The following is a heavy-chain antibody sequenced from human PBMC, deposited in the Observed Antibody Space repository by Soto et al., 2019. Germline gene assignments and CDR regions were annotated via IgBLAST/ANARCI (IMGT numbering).Heavy chain of an antibody. Sequence: ASVKVSCKASGYTFTSYGISWVRQAPGQGLEWMGWISAYNGNTNYAQKLQGRVTMTTDTSTSTAYMELRSLRSDDTAVYYCARENTIFGVKGAFDIWGQGTMVTVSS. D-gene: IGHD3-3*01. CDR1: GYTFTSYG. J-gene: IGHJ3*02. V-gene: IGHV1-18*01. CDR3: ARENTIFGVKGAFDI. CDR2: ISAYNGNT.